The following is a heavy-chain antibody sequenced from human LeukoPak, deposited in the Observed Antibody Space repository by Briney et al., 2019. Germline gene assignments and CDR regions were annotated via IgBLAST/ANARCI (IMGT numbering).Heavy chain of an antibody. CDR3: ARHLRQWLVRYFDY. V-gene: IGHV4-34*01. J-gene: IGHJ4*02. CDR2: INHSGST. CDR1: GGSFSGYY. D-gene: IGHD6-19*01. Sequence: SETLSLTCAVYGGSFSGYYWSWIRQPPGKGLEWIGEINHSGSTNYNPSLKSRVTISVDTSKNQFSLKLSSVTAADTAAYYCARHLRQWLVRYFDYWGQGTLVTVSS.